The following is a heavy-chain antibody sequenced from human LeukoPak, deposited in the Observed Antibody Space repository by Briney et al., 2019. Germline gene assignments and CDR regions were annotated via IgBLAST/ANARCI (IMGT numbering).Heavy chain of an antibody. Sequence: GGSLRLSCAASGFTFSSYAMTWVRQAPGKGLEWVSGLSGSGGSTYYADSVKGRFTISRDNSKNTVFLQMNSLRVEDTAIYYCAKDIAAAGDYWGQGTLVTVSS. CDR2: LSGSGGST. CDR3: AKDIAAAGDY. J-gene: IGHJ4*02. D-gene: IGHD6-13*01. V-gene: IGHV3-23*01. CDR1: GFTFSSYA.